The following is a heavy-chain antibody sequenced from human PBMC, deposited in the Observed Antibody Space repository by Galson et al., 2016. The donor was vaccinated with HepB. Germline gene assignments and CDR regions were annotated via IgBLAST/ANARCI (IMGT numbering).Heavy chain of an antibody. J-gene: IGHJ4*02. CDR3: AKLDCGRDCPRDD. CDR2: IWHDGSNK. Sequence: SLRLSCAASEFTFSTYGMHWVRQAPGKGLEWVALIWHDGSNKYYADSVKGRFTISRDNSKNTLFLQMNSLRVEDTAVYYCAKLDCGRDCPRDDWGQGTLVTVSS. D-gene: IGHD2-21*02. CDR1: EFTFSTYG. V-gene: IGHV3-30*02.